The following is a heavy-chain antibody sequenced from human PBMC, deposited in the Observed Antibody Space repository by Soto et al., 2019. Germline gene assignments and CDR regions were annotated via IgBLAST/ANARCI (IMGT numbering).Heavy chain of an antibody. Sequence: GGSLRLSCAASGFTFSSYAISWVRQAPGKGLEWVSAISGSGGSTYYADSVKGRFTISRDNSKNTLYLQMNSLRAEDTAVYYCAKSDSSGYYLGAFDIWGQGTMVTVSS. CDR1: GFTFSSYA. CDR3: AKSDSSGYYLGAFDI. V-gene: IGHV3-23*01. D-gene: IGHD3-22*01. J-gene: IGHJ3*02. CDR2: ISGSGGST.